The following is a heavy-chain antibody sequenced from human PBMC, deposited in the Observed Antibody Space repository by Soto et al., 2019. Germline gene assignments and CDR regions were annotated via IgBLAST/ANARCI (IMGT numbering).Heavy chain of an antibody. CDR2: IKSSDGTA. J-gene: IGHJ6*02. Sequence: QVQLVQSGAEVKKPGASVKVSCKASGYMFTRYYMHWLRQAPGQGPEWMGVIKSSDGTATYAQNFQGRVTMTRDTSTSTVYMELSSLRSEDTAVYYCAREDVAYSGMDVWGQGTTVTVSS. V-gene: IGHV1-46*01. CDR3: AREDVAYSGMDV. CDR1: GYMFTRYY.